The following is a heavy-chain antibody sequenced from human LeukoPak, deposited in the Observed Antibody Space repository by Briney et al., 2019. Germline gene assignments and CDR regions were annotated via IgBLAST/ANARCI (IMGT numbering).Heavy chain of an antibody. J-gene: IGHJ4*02. V-gene: IGHV1-18*01. D-gene: IGHD3-22*01. CDR3: ARVSDSSGYYADFDY. CDR1: GYTFTSYG. Sequence: ASVKVSCKASGYTFTSYGISWVRQAPGQGLEWMGWISAYSGNTNYAQKLQGRVTMTTDTSTSTAYMELRSLRSDDTAVYYCARVSDSSGYYADFDYWGQGTLVTVSS. CDR2: ISAYSGNT.